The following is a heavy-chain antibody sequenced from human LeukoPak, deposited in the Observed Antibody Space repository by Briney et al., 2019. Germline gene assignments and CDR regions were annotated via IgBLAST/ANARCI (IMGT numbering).Heavy chain of an antibody. CDR1: GFTFSSYA. V-gene: IGHV3-30*04. Sequence: LSGGSLRLSCAASGFTFSSYAMHWVRQAPGKGLEWVAVISYDGSNKYYADSVKGRFTISRDNSKNTLYLQMNSLRAEDMAVYYCAKDAPYSSSWAFDYWGQGTLVTVSS. CDR3: AKDAPYSSSWAFDY. J-gene: IGHJ4*02. D-gene: IGHD6-13*01. CDR2: ISYDGSNK.